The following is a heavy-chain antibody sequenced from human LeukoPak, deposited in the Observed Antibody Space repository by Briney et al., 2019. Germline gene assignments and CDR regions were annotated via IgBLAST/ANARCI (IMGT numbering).Heavy chain of an antibody. CDR3: ARVLADYGDPPYYYYYGMDV. Sequence: SETLSLTCTVSGGSISSYYWSWIRQPPGKGLEWIGYIYYSGSTNYNPSLKSRVTISVDTSKNQFSLKLSSVTAADTAVYYCARVLADYGDPPYYYYYGMDVWGQGTTVTVSS. D-gene: IGHD4-17*01. J-gene: IGHJ6*02. V-gene: IGHV4-59*01. CDR1: GGSISSYY. CDR2: IYYSGST.